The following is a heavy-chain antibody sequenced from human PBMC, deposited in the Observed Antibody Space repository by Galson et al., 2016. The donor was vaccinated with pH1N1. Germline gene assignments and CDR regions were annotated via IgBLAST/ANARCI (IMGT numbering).Heavy chain of an antibody. CDR2: INQDGSRK. V-gene: IGHV3-7*01. D-gene: IGHD1-26*01. J-gene: IGHJ4*02. CDR1: GFIFSDYW. CDR3: ATEDYYTSLY. Sequence: ASGFIFSDYWMSWVRQAPGQGLEWVAKINQDGSRKYYVDSMKGRCTISRDNAENSLSLQMNSLRVEDTALYYCATEDYYTSLYWGQGILVTVSS.